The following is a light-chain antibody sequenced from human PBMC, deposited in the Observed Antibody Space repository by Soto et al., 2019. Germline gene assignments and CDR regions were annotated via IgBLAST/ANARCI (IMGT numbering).Light chain of an antibody. CDR1: QDISNY. CDR2: AAS. Sequence: DIQMSQSPYSLSASVGDRVTITCEASQDISNYLNWYQQKPGNAPKLLIYAASSLQSAVPSRFSGSGSGTDFTLTISSLQPEDFATYYCQQSYSTLMYTFGQGTRLEIK. J-gene: IGKJ5*01. CDR3: QQSYSTLMYT. V-gene: IGKV1-39*01.